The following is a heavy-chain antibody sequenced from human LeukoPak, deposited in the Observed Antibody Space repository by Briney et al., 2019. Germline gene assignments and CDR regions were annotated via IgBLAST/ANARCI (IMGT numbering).Heavy chain of an antibody. CDR3: ARDEDPYGSGSYSDY. J-gene: IGHJ4*02. Sequence: SETLSLTCTVSGGFISGYYWSWIRLPAGKGLEWIGYIYSSGSTKYNPSLKSRVTMSVDTSKNQFSLKLSSVTAADTAVYYCARDEDPYGSGSYSDYWGQGTLVTV. CDR1: GGFISGYY. V-gene: IGHV4-4*07. D-gene: IGHD3-10*01. CDR2: IYSSGST.